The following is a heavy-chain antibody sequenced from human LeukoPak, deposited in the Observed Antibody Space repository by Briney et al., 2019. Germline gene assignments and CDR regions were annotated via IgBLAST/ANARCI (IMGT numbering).Heavy chain of an antibody. J-gene: IGHJ4*02. Sequence: GASVKVSCKASGYTFTGYYMHWVRQAPGQGLEWMGWINPNSGGTNYAQKFQGRVTMTRDTSISTAYMELSRLRSDDTAVYYCASLLYCSGGSCYETEDYWGQGTLVTVSS. CDR2: INPNSGGT. V-gene: IGHV1-2*02. D-gene: IGHD2-15*01. CDR1: GYTFTGYY. CDR3: ASLLYCSGGSCYETEDY.